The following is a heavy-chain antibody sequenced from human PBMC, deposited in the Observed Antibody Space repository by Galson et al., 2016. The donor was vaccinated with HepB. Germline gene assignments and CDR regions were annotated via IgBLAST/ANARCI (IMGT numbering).Heavy chain of an antibody. CDR2: FNPEVSET. CDR3: VIHYGGYWFDP. Sequence: SVKVSCKVSGKTLSELAIHWVRQAPGEGLEWVGGFNPEVSETIYAQKLQDRVTMTEDPSTDTAYMEVSGLKFEDTAVYYCVIHYGGYWFDPWGQGTLVTVSS. CDR1: GKTLSELA. V-gene: IGHV1-24*01. D-gene: IGHD2-21*01. J-gene: IGHJ5*02.